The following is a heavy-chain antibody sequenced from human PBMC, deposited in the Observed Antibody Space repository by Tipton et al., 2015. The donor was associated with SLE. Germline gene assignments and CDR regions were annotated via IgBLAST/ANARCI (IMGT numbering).Heavy chain of an antibody. Sequence: TLSLTCAVYGGSFSGYYWSWIRQPPGKGLEWIGGINHSGSTNYNPSLKSRVTISVDTSKNQFSLKLSSVTAADTAVYYCARAYYDFWSDYYRGDYFDYWGQGTLVTVSS. J-gene: IGHJ4*02. CDR1: GGSFSGYY. CDR3: ARAYYDFWSDYYRGDYFDY. V-gene: IGHV4-34*01. D-gene: IGHD3-3*01. CDR2: INHSGST.